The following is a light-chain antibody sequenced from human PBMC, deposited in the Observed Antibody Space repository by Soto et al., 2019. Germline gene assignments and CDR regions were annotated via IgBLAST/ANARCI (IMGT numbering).Light chain of an antibody. Sequence: DIVMTQSPDSLAVSLGERATINCKSSQSVSNYLTWYQQKPGQPPKLLIYWASTRESGVPDRFSGSGSGTDFTFTISSLQAEDVAVYYCQQFYSSPFAFGPGTKVDLK. CDR1: QSVSNY. CDR2: WAS. V-gene: IGKV4-1*01. J-gene: IGKJ3*01. CDR3: QQFYSSPFA.